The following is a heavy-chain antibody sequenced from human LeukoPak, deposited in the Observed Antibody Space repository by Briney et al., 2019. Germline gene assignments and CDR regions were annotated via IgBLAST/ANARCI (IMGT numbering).Heavy chain of an antibody. Sequence: PGGSLRLSCVLPTFTKAWMNWVRQAPGKGLEWVGRVKNRGDGMATDYAAPVEGRFIISRDDSKKTVYLQMDSLKTEDTAVYFCTTEYFGGFEYWGQGTLVTVSS. CDR1: TFTKAW. J-gene: IGHJ4*02. D-gene: IGHD3-16*01. CDR3: TTEYFGGFEY. CDR2: VKNRGDGMAT. V-gene: IGHV3-15*07.